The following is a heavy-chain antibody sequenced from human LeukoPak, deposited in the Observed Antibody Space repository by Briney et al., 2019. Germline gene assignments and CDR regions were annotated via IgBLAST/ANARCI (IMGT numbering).Heavy chain of an antibody. Sequence: GGSLRLSCAASGFTFSDYYMSWIRQAPGKGLEWVSYISSSGSTIYYADSVKGRFTISRDNAKNSLYLQMNSLRAEDTAVYYCAKATRWGSAEVPVYYFDYWGQGTLVTVSS. CDR3: AKATRWGSAEVPVYYFDY. CDR2: ISSSGSTI. D-gene: IGHD6-13*01. J-gene: IGHJ4*02. CDR1: GFTFSDYY. V-gene: IGHV3-11*04.